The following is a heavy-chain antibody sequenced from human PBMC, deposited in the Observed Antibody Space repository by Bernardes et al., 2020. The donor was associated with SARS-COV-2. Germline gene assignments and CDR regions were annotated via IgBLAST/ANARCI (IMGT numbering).Heavy chain of an antibody. CDR2: ISKDGSKK. V-gene: IGHV3-30*03. Sequence: GESLYLSCAASGFTFSSYGIHWVRQAPGKGLEWVGGISKDGSKKYFPDSVKGRITFSRDNFKNTLYLEMNSLRAEDTAVYYCARRAGTPTVNGYGIDVWGQGTTVIGAS. CDR1: GFTFSSYG. D-gene: IGHD4-17*01. J-gene: IGHJ6*01. CDR3: ARRAGTPTVNGYGIDV.